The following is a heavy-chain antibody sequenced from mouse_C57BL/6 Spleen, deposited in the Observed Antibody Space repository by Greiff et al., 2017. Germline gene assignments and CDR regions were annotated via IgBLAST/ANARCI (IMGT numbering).Heavy chain of an antibody. J-gene: IGHJ2*01. Sequence: EVKLQESGPGLVKPSQSLSLTCSVTGYSITSGYYWNWIRQFPGNKLEWMCYISYDGSNNYNPSLKNRISITRDRSKNQFFLKLNSVTTEDTATYCCARGGDYDWVDYWGQGTTLTVSS. CDR3: ARGGDYDWVDY. V-gene: IGHV3-6*01. D-gene: IGHD2-4*01. CDR2: ISYDGSN. CDR1: GYSITSGYY.